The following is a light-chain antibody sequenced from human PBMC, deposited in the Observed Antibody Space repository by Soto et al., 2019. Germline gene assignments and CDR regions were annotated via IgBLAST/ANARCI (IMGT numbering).Light chain of an antibody. V-gene: IGLV1-40*01. CDR3: QSYGTSLSGLYV. CDR2: DSN. Sequence: QLVLTQPPSVSGAPGQRVTISCTGSSSNIGAGRDVHWYRQLPGAAPKFLISDSNHRPSGVPDRFSVSKSGASASLALTGLRAEDEGDYFCQSYGTSLSGLYVFGTGTKLTVL. J-gene: IGLJ1*01. CDR1: SSNIGAGRD.